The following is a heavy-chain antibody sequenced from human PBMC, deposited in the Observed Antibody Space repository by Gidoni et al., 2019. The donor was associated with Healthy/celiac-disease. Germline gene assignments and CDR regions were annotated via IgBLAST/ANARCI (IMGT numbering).Heavy chain of an antibody. CDR1: GFTFLSYA. J-gene: IGHJ3*02. V-gene: IGHV3-30-3*01. D-gene: IGHD3-22*01. Sequence: QVQLVESGGGVVQPGRSLRLSCAASGFTFLSYAMPWVRQAPGKGLEWVAVISYDGSNKYYADSVKGRFTISRDNSKNTLYLQMNSLRAEDTAVYYCARDRYTITWGGYYYFDAFDIWGQGTMVTVSS. CDR2: ISYDGSNK. CDR3: ARDRYTITWGGYYYFDAFDI.